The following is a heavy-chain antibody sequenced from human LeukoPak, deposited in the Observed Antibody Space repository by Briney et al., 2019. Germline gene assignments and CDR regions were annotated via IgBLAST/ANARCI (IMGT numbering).Heavy chain of an antibody. J-gene: IGHJ4*02. D-gene: IGHD5-24*01. V-gene: IGHV3-23*01. Sequence: PGGSLRLSCAASGFTFSSYGLSWVRQAPGKGLEWVSGITGSGDSTFYADSVKGRFTISRDNSKNTLYLQMNSLRAEDTAVYYCASEGLWWLQSDYWGQGTLVTVSS. CDR1: GFTFSSYG. CDR2: ITGSGDST. CDR3: ASEGLWWLQSDY.